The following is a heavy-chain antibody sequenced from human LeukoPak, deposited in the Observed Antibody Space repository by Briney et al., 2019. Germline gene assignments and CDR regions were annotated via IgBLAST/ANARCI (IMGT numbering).Heavy chain of an antibody. J-gene: IGHJ4*02. CDR3: ARDRAWNYFDY. CDR2: ISNDGSRK. V-gene: IGHV3-30*03. Sequence: GGSLRLSCAPSGFTFSRHGMHWVCQAPGKRLEWVAIISNDGSRKYYAHSVEGRFTISRDNSKNTLYLQMDSLRAEDTAVYYCARDRAWNYFDYWGQGTLVTVSS. CDR1: GFTFSRHG. D-gene: IGHD3-3*01.